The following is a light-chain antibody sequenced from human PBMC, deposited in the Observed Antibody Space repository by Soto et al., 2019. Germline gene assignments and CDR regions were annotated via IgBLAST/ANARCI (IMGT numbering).Light chain of an antibody. J-gene: IGLJ1*01. CDR2: DVS. CDR3: SSYTSSSTRV. Sequence: QSALTQPASVSGSPGQSITISCTGTSSDVGRYNFVSWYQQHPGKAPKLMISDVSNRPSGVSNRVAGYKSGNTASLTISGRQAEYEADSYFSSYTSSSTRVFGTGTKVTVL. CDR1: SSDVGRYNF. V-gene: IGLV2-14*01.